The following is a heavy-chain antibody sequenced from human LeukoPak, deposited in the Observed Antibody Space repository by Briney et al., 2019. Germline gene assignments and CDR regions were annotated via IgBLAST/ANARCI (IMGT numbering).Heavy chain of an antibody. D-gene: IGHD5-12*01. CDR2: ISSSSSYT. Sequence: GGSLRLSCAASGFTFSDYYMSWIRQAPGKGLEWVSYISSSSSYTNYADSVKGRFTISRDKAKNSLYLQMNSLRAEDTAVYYCAKGSSASYGSDFDFWGQGTLVTVSS. J-gene: IGHJ4*01. CDR1: GFTFSDYY. CDR3: AKGSSASYGSDFDF. V-gene: IGHV3-11*05.